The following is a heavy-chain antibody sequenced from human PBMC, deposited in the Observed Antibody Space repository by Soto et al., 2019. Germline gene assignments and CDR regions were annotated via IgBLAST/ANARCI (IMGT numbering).Heavy chain of an antibody. CDR1: GFTFSSYS. CDR3: ARDGYSSGWYGAFDI. CDR2: ISSSSSYI. V-gene: IGHV3-21*01. D-gene: IGHD6-19*01. J-gene: IGHJ3*02. Sequence: PGGSLRLSCAASGFTFSSYSMNWVRQAPWKGLEWVSSISSSSSYIYYADSVKGRFTISRDNAKNSLYLQMNSLRAEDTAVYYCARDGYSSGWYGAFDIWGQGTMVTVSS.